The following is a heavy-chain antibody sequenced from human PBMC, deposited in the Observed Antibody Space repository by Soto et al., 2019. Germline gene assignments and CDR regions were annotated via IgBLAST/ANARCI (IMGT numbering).Heavy chain of an antibody. V-gene: IGHV1-69*01. CDR3: ARDGSGYRSRASPMDV. Sequence: QVQLVQSGAEVKKPGSSVKVSCKASGDTFSSYAISWVRQAPGQGLEWMGGIIPIFGTANYAQKFKGRVTSTADESTSTANMELSSLRSEDTAVYYCARDGSGYRSRASPMDVWGQGTTVTVSS. CDR1: GDTFSSYA. CDR2: IIPIFGTA. J-gene: IGHJ6*02. D-gene: IGHD3-22*01.